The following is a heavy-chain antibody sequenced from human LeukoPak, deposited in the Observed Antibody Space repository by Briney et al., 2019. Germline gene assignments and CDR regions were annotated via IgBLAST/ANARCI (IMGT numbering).Heavy chain of an antibody. D-gene: IGHD4-17*01. J-gene: IGHJ4*02. CDR2: IHYTGGS. CDR3: ARGTETTGYFDF. Sequence: SETLSLTCTVSGGSISGDYWSWLRQPPGKGLEWIGYIHYTGGSNYNPSLKSRVTMSVDTSKNQFSLELGSVTAADTAVYHCARGTETTGYFDFWGPGTLVTVSS. V-gene: IGHV4-59*01. CDR1: GGSISGDY.